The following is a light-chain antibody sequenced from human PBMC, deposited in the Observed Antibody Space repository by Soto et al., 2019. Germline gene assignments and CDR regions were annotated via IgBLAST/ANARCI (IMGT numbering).Light chain of an antibody. CDR3: QKFNTAPLT. Sequence: DIQMTQSPSSLSASVGDRVTITCRASQDISVYLAWYQQKPGKVPKLLIYSASTLQSGVPSRFSGSGSGTDFTLTISSLQPEDVATYYCQKFNTAPLTFGQGIRREIK. V-gene: IGKV1-27*01. CDR2: SAS. J-gene: IGKJ5*01. CDR1: QDISVY.